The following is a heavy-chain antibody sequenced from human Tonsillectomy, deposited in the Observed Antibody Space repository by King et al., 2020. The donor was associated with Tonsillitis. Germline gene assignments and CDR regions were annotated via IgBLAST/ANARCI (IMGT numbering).Heavy chain of an antibody. V-gene: IGHV4-59*01. CDR3: ARGGAFDI. Sequence: QLQESGPGLVKPSETLSLTCTVSGGSISSYYWSWIRQPPGKGLEWIGYIYYSGSTNYNPSLKSRVTISVDTSKNQFSLKLSSVTAADTAVYYCARGGAFDIWGQGTMVTVSS. J-gene: IGHJ3*02. D-gene: IGHD1-26*01. CDR2: IYYSGST. CDR1: GGSISSYY.